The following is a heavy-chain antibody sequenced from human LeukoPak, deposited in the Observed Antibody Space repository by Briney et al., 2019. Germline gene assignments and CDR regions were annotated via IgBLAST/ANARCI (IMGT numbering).Heavy chain of an antibody. D-gene: IGHD3-22*01. V-gene: IGHV3-21*04. CDR1: GFTFSSYT. CDR3: ARRAGDYSHPYDY. CDR2: ISSSSSYI. Sequence: GGSLRLSCAASGFTFSSYTLNWVRQAPGKGLEWVSSISSSSSYIYYADSVKSRFTISRDNSKNTVHLQMNSLRAEDTAMYYCARRAGDYSHPYDYWGQGTLVTVSS. J-gene: IGHJ4*02.